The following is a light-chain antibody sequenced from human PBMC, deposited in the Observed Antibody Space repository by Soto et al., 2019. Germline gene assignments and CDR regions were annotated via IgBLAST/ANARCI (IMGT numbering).Light chain of an antibody. CDR3: QQYGSSPIT. Sequence: ETVMTQSPATLSVSRGERATLSCRASQSISRNLAWYQQKPGQVPRLLIYGVSSRATGIPDRFSGSGSGTDFTLTISRLEPEDFAVYYCQQYGSSPITFGQGTKVDIK. J-gene: IGKJ1*01. CDR1: QSISRN. CDR2: GVS. V-gene: IGKV3-20*01.